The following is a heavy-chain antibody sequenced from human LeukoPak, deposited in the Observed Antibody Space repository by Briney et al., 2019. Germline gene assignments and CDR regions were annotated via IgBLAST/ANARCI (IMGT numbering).Heavy chain of an antibody. Sequence: SETLSLTCTVSGGSISSYYWSWIRQPPGKGLEWIGYIYYSGSTNYNPSLKSRVTVSVDTSKNQFSLKLSSVTAADTAVYYCARCGGDCSTYYFDYWGQGTLVTVSS. CDR2: IYYSGST. D-gene: IGHD2-21*02. CDR1: GGSISSYY. J-gene: IGHJ4*02. CDR3: ARCGGDCSTYYFDY. V-gene: IGHV4-59*08.